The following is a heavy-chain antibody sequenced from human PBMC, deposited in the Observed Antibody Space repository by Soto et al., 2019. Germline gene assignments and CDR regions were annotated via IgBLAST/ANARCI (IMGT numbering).Heavy chain of an antibody. CDR3: ARVPTH. Sequence: SETLSLTCTVSGGSLKSGGYYWSWIRQHPGRGLEWIGYIYYTGRTYYNPSLESRVTFSVDTSKNQFSLKLSSVTAADTAVYYCARVPTHWGQGTLVTVSS. V-gene: IGHV4-31*02. J-gene: IGHJ4*02. CDR1: GGSLKSGGYY. CDR2: IYYTGRT.